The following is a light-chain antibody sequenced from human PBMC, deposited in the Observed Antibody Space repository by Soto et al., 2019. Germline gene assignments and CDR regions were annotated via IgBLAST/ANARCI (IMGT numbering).Light chain of an antibody. CDR2: RAS. Sequence: EIVLTQSPGTLSLSPGERATLSCRTSQSVSRNYFAWYQQKPGQAPRLLIYRASSRAPGIPDRFSGSGSGTDFTLSIARLEPEDFAVYYCQQYGSSPTWTFGQGTKVDIK. CDR3: QQYGSSPTWT. V-gene: IGKV3-20*01. CDR1: QSVSRNY. J-gene: IGKJ1*01.